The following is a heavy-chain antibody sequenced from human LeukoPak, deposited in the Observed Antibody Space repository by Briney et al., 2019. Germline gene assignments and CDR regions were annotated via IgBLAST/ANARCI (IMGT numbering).Heavy chain of an antibody. V-gene: IGHV3-48*04. J-gene: IGHJ2*01. D-gene: IGHD3-10*01. Sequence: PGGSLRLSCAASGFTFSTYSMNWVRQTPGKGLEWVSYISGSSSTIYYADSVKGRFTISRDNAKNSLFLQMNSLRAEDTAVYYCVRDLFRGLWFGELSETWYFDLWGRGTLVTVSS. CDR1: GFTFSTYS. CDR3: VRDLFRGLWFGELSETWYFDL. CDR2: ISGSSSTI.